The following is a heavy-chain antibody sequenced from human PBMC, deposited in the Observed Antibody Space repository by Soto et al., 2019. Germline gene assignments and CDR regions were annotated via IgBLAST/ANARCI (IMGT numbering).Heavy chain of an antibody. J-gene: IGHJ4*02. CDR2: INHSGST. D-gene: IGHD6-13*01. CDR3: ASRRGQQLVPAVIS. Sequence: SETLSLTCAVYGGSFSGYYWSWIRQPPGKGLEWIGEINHSGSTNYNPSLKSRVTISVDTSKNQFSLKLSSVTAADTAVYYCASRRGQQLVPAVISRGQGTLVTVSS. V-gene: IGHV4-34*01. CDR1: GGSFSGYY.